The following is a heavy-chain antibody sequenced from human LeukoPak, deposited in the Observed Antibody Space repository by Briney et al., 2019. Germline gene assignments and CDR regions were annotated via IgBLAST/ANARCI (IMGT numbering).Heavy chain of an antibody. CDR3: AKSLDPESVVPGNFDY. J-gene: IGHJ4*02. CDR2: ISWNDDSR. Sequence: PGGSLRLSCAASGFTFDDYAMHWVRQPPGKGLEWVSGISWNDDSRGYADSVKGRFTISRDNAKNSLYLQMNSLRAEDTALYYCAKSLDPESVVPGNFDYWGQGTLVTVSS. V-gene: IGHV3-9*01. CDR1: GFTFDDYA. D-gene: IGHD2-2*01.